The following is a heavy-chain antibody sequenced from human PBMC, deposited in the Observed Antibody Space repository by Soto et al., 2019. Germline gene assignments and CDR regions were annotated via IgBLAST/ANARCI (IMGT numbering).Heavy chain of an antibody. D-gene: IGHD3-22*01. CDR2: MNPNSGNT. Sequence: QVQLVQSGAEVKKPGASVKVSCKASGYTFTSYDITWVRQATGQGLEWMGWMNPNSGNTGYAQKFQGRVTMTRTTSISTAYMELSSLRSEATAVYYGARARVSAFDIWGQGTMVTVSS. V-gene: IGHV1-8*01. CDR3: ARARVSAFDI. J-gene: IGHJ3*02. CDR1: GYTFTSYD.